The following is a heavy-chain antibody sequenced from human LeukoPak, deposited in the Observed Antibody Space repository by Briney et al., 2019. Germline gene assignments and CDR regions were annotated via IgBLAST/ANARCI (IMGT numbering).Heavy chain of an antibody. CDR3: LAGYYYYYMDV. Sequence: GGSLRLSCAASGFAFSNYWLHWVRQAPGKGLVGVARINTHGSSTNYADSVKGRFTISRDNAKNTLYLQMTSLSAEDTAVYYALAGYYYYYMDVWGKGTTVTVSS. D-gene: IGHD6-13*01. J-gene: IGHJ6*03. CDR1: GFAFSNYW. V-gene: IGHV3-74*01. CDR2: INTHGSST.